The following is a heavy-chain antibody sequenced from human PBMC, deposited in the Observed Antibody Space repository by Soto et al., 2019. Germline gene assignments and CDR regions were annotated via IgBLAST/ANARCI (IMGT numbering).Heavy chain of an antibody. D-gene: IGHD4-4*01. CDR1: GGSISSSSYY. V-gene: IGHV4-39*01. CDR3: ARLTTRYYKDV. CDR2: IYYSGST. J-gene: IGHJ6*03. Sequence: QLQLQESGPGLVKPSETLSLTCTVSGGSISSSSYYWGWIRQPPGKGLEWIGSIYYSGSTYYNPSLKSRVTISVDTSKNQFSLKLSSVTAADTAVYYCARLTTRYYKDVWGKGTTVTVSS.